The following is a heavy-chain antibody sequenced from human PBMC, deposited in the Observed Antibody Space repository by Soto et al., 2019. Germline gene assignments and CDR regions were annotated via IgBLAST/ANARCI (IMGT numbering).Heavy chain of an antibody. CDR3: VRTSLVVAAATREDY. Sequence: GGSLRLSCAASGFTFISYWMHWVRQAPWKGLVWVSRINSDGSSTSYADSVKGRFTISRDNAKNTLYLQMNSLRAEDTAVYYCVRTSLVVAAATREDYWGQGTLVTVSS. CDR2: INSDGSST. CDR1: GFTFISYW. D-gene: IGHD2-15*01. J-gene: IGHJ4*02. V-gene: IGHV3-74*01.